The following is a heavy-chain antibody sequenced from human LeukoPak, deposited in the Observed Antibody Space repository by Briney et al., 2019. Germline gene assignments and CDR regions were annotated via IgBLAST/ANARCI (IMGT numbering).Heavy chain of an antibody. Sequence: GGSLRLSCAASGFTFSSYEMNWVRQAPGKGLEWVSYISSSGSTIYYADSVKGRFTISRDSAKNSLYLQMNSLRAEDTAVYYCARAYYGSGSYYNWWFDPWGQGTLVTVSS. CDR3: ARAYYGSGSYYNWWFDP. CDR2: ISSSGSTI. CDR1: GFTFSSYE. V-gene: IGHV3-48*03. D-gene: IGHD3-10*01. J-gene: IGHJ5*02.